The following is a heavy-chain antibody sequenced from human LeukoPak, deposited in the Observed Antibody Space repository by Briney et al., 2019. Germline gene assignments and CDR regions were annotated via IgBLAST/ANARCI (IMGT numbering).Heavy chain of an antibody. CDR1: GFPFSSYS. CDR3: ARVDPITMVRGVIDY. CDR2: ISSSSTI. D-gene: IGHD3-10*01. Sequence: GGSLRLPCAASGFPFSSYSMNWVRQAPGKGLEWVSYISSSSTIYYADSVKGRFTISRDNAKNSLYLQMNSLRAEDTAVYYCARVDPITMVRGVIDYWGQGTLVTVSS. V-gene: IGHV3-48*04. J-gene: IGHJ4*02.